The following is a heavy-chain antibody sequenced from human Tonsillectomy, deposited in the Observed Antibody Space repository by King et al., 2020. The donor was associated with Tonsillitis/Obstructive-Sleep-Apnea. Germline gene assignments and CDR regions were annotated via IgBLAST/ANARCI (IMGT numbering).Heavy chain of an antibody. CDR2: INQDGTEK. J-gene: IGHJ3*02. Sequence: VQLVXSGGGLXQPGKSLRLSCAASGFTFSSYWMTWVRQAPGKGLEWVANINQDGTEKYYVDSVKGRFIISRDNAKNSLYLQMNSLRAEDTAMYYCARVMVTTIVLVPFDIWGQGTMVAVSS. D-gene: IGHD3-22*01. CDR1: GFTFSSYW. CDR3: ARVMVTTIVLVPFDI. V-gene: IGHV3-7*01.